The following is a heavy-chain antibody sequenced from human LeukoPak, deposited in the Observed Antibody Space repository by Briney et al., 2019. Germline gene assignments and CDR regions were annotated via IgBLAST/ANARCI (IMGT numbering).Heavy chain of an antibody. J-gene: IGHJ2*01. CDR1: GFTFSSYA. CDR2: IHGGGDVT. Sequence: GGSLRLSCAASGFTFSSYAMNWVRQAPEKGLEWVSTIHGGGDVTYYADSVKGRFTISRDNSRNTLYLQMNSLRAEDTAVYYCAKALSSSFYYFDLGGPGTMVTASS. CDR3: AKALSSSFYYFDL. V-gene: IGHV3-23*01. D-gene: IGHD3-16*02.